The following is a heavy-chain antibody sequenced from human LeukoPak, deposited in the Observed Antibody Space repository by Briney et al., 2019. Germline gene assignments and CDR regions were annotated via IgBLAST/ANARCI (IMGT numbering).Heavy chain of an antibody. D-gene: IGHD1-26*01. CDR3: ARVLRGGTYYFDY. CDR2: IFYSGTT. Sequence: SETLSLTCTVSAGCISSSSYYWGWIRQPPGKVLEWIGNIFYSGTTYYNPSLKSRVTISVDTSKNQFSLKMRSVNAADTALYYCARVLRGGTYYFDYWGQGTLVTVSS. CDR1: AGCISSSSYY. V-gene: IGHV4-39*01. J-gene: IGHJ4*02.